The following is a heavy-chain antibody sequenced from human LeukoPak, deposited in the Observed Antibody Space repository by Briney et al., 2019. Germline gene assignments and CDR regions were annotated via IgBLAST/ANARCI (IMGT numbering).Heavy chain of an antibody. D-gene: IGHD4-17*01. V-gene: IGHV4-59*01. CDR3: ARTGSTVTMLYPFDH. CDR2: IYYSGST. Sequence: NPSETLSLTCTVSGGSIRRSYWSWIRQPPGKGLEWIGYIYYSGSTNYNPSLKSRVSISVDTSKNQFSLKLSSVTAADTAVYYCARTGSTVTMLYPFDHWGQGTLVTVSS. J-gene: IGHJ4*02. CDR1: GGSIRRSY.